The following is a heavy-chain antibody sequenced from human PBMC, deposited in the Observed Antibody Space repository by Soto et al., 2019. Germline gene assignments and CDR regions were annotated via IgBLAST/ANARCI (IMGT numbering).Heavy chain of an antibody. J-gene: IGHJ5*02. CDR3: ARVPGP. Sequence: TLSLTCAVSGGSISSGGYPCHSAWHPPGNGLASIGYIYHSGSIYYHPSLKSRVTTSVARSKNQFSLKLSSVPDAETAVYYCARVPGPSGQGTQVTLPS. V-gene: IGHV4-30-2*01. CDR1: GGSISSGGYP. D-gene: IGHD7-27*01. CDR2: IYHSGSI.